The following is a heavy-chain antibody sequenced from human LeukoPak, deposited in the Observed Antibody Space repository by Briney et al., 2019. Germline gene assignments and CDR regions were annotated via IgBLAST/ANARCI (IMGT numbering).Heavy chain of an antibody. J-gene: IGHJ4*02. V-gene: IGHV4-39*01. CDR3: ARRGITYSTSFFDS. D-gene: IGHD6-13*01. Sequence: SETLSLTCAVSGGSISGGKDFWGWIRQSPGKGLEWIGSIYYTGSTYYNPSLKSRVTISVDTSKSEFSLMVHSVTAADTAMYYCARRGITYSTSFFDSWGQGTLVTIAS. CDR2: IYYTGST. CDR1: GGSISGGKDF.